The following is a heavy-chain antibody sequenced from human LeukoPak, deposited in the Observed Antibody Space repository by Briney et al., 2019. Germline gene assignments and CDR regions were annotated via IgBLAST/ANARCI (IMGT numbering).Heavy chain of an antibody. V-gene: IGHV4-34*01. CDR1: GGSFSGYY. D-gene: IGHD3-10*01. J-gene: IGHJ4*02. CDR2: INRGGTT. CDR3: ARGYGSGSYYNGG. Sequence: KTSETLSLTCAVYGGSFSGYYWSWIRQPPGKGLEWIGEINRGGTTAYNPSLKSRVTIPVDSSKNQFSLKLSSVTAADTAVYYCARGYGSGSYYNGGWGQGTLVTVSS.